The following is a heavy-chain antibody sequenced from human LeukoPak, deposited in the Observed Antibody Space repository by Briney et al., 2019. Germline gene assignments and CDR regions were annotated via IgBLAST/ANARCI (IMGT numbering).Heavy chain of an antibody. D-gene: IGHD2-2*02. Sequence: QPGGSLRLSCAASGFTFSSYGMHWVRQAPGKGLEWVAVIWYDGSNKYYADSVKDRFTISRDNSKNTLYLQMNSLRAEDTAVYYCARDGCSSTSCNTFDYWGQGTLVTVSS. J-gene: IGHJ4*02. CDR1: GFTFSSYG. V-gene: IGHV3-33*01. CDR2: IWYDGSNK. CDR3: ARDGCSSTSCNTFDY.